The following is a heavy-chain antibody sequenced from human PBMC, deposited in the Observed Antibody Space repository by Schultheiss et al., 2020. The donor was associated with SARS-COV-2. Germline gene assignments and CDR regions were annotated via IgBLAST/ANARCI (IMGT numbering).Heavy chain of an antibody. J-gene: IGHJ4*02. CDR2: VHHSGST. Sequence: SETLSLTCAVYGGSFSGYYWSWIRQPPGKGLEWIGEVHHSGSTNYNPSLESRVTISRDKPKNQFSLNLSSVTAADTAVYYCARAPDYYYDSSGTGIDYWGQGALVTVSS. D-gene: IGHD3-22*01. CDR3: ARAPDYYYDSSGTGIDY. V-gene: IGHV4-34*01. CDR1: GGSFSGYY.